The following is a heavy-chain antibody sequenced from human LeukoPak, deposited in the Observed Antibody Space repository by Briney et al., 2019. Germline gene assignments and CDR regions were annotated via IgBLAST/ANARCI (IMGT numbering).Heavy chain of an antibody. J-gene: IGHJ4*02. CDR1: RFTFNSSA. Sequence: PGGSLRLSCAASRFTFNSSAMSWVRQAPGKGLEWVSVIGGSNGITFYVGSVKGRFTISRDNSKDTLYLQMNSLRAEDTAVYYCARNENSGWGYFDYWGQGTLVTVSS. CDR2: IGGSNGIT. CDR3: ARNENSGWGYFDY. V-gene: IGHV3-23*01. D-gene: IGHD5-12*01.